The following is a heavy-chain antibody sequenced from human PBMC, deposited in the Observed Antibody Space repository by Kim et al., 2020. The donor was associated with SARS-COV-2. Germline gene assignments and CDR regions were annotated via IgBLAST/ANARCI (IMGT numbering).Heavy chain of an antibody. Sequence: GGSLRLSCAASGFTFSDYYMSWIRQAPGKGLEWVSYISSSSSTNYADSAKNRFTISSDNAKNSLYLQMNSLRADDTAVYYYARGSCGDGYYGCDYLGQGTLVTVSS. J-gene: IGHJ4*02. V-gene: IGHV3-11*06. CDR1: GFTFSDYY. D-gene: IGHD3-10*01. CDR2: ISSSSST. CDR3: ARGSCGDGYYGCDY.